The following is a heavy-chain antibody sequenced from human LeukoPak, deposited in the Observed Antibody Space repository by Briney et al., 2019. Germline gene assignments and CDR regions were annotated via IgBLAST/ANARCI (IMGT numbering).Heavy chain of an antibody. CDR3: AKTTVGYSSGRYPGWPADC. Sequence: GGSLRLSCAAYGFTFNTYAIYWVRQAPGKGLEWVSGICGSGGCTYYADSVKGRFTISRDNSKNTVCLQMNSLTADDTAIYYCAKTTVGYSSGRYPGWPADCWGQGTLVTVSS. CDR2: ICGSGGCT. CDR1: GFTFNTYA. D-gene: IGHD6-19*01. J-gene: IGHJ4*02. V-gene: IGHV3-23*01.